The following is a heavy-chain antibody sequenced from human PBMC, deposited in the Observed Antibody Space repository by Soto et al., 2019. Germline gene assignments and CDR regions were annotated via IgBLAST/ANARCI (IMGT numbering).Heavy chain of an antibody. CDR2: ISGSGGST. Sequence: GGSLRLSCAASGFTFSSYAMSWVRQAPGKGLEWVSAISGSGGSTYYADSVKGRFTISRDNSKNTLYLQMNSLRAEDTAVYYCAKDLKSTSCYYCYYYYMDVWGKGTTVTVSS. J-gene: IGHJ6*03. CDR3: AKDLKSTSCYYCYYYYMDV. V-gene: IGHV3-23*01. D-gene: IGHD2-2*01. CDR1: GFTFSSYA.